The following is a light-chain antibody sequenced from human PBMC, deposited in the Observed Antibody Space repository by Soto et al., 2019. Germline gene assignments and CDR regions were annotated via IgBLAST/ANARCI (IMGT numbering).Light chain of an antibody. CDR2: DAS. V-gene: IGKV3-11*01. CDR1: QSVSSY. Sequence: EIVLTQSPVTLSLSPGERATLSCSASQSVSSYLAWYQQKPGQAPRLLIYDASNRATGIPARFSGSGSGTDFTLTVSSLEPEDFAVYYCQQRSNWPITFGQGTRLENK. J-gene: IGKJ5*01. CDR3: QQRSNWPIT.